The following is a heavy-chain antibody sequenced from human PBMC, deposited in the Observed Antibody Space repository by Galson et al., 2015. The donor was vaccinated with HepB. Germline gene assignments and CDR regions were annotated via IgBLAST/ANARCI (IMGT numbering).Heavy chain of an antibody. D-gene: IGHD3-10*01. V-gene: IGHV3-23*01. CDR1: GFTFSSYS. CDR2: FGGYGGST. J-gene: IGHJ4*02. Sequence: SLRLSCAASGFTFSSYSMSWVRQTPEKRLEWVSGFGGYGGSTSHYADSVKGRFTISRDNSKNTLYLQMSSQRVEDTAVYYCVRWSGFGDQWGQGTLVTVSP. CDR3: VRWSGFGDQ.